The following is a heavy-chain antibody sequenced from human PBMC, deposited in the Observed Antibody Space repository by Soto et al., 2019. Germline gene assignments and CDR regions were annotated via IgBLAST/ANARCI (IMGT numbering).Heavy chain of an antibody. Sequence: QVQLVQSGAEVKKPGASVKVSCKASGYTFTSYDINWVRQATGQGLEWLGWMNPNSGNTGYAQKFQGRVTMTRDTSISTAYRELSSLRSEDTAVYYCASRLGGSSWYAAFLYWGPGTLVTVSS. V-gene: IGHV1-8*01. CDR1: GYTFTSYD. D-gene: IGHD6-13*01. CDR3: ASRLGGSSWYAAFLY. J-gene: IGHJ4*02. CDR2: MNPNSGNT.